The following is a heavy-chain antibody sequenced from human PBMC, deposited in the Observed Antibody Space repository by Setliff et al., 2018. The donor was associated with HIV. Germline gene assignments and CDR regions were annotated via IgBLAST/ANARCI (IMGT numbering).Heavy chain of an antibody. D-gene: IGHD2-8*01. Sequence: GGSLRLSCAASGFTFNNYAFSNYAMSWVRQAPGKGLEWVSATSATGDPTYYADSVKGRFTFSRDNSMNTLYLQMNSLRVEDTAVYYCATDRFFVANYWGPGTLVTVSS. CDR2: TSATGDPT. V-gene: IGHV3-23*01. J-gene: IGHJ4*02. CDR1: GFTFNNYAFSNYA. CDR3: ATDRFFVANY.